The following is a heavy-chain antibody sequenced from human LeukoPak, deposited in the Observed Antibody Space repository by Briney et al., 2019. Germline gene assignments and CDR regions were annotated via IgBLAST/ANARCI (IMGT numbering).Heavy chain of an antibody. D-gene: IGHD6-13*01. CDR2: INSDGSTT. CDR3: ARATDSRIAAAGIY. CDR1: GFTFSSYW. Sequence: GGSLRLSCAASGFTFSSYWMHWVRQAPGKGLVWVSRINSDGSTTTYADSVKGRFTISRDNAKNTLYLQMNSLRAEDTAVYYCARATDSRIAAAGIYWGQGTLVTVSS. J-gene: IGHJ4*02. V-gene: IGHV3-74*01.